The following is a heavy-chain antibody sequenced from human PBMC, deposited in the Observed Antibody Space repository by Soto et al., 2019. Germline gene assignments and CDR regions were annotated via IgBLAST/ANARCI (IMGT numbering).Heavy chain of an antibody. CDR2: FDPEDGET. D-gene: IGHD6-19*01. CDR1: GYTLTELS. Sequence: ASVKVSCKVSGYTLTELSMHWVRQAPGKGLEWMGGFDPEDGETIYAQKFQGRVTMTGDTSTDTAYMELSSLRSEDTAVYYCATSRVSSGWFHNAFDIWGQGTLVTVSS. CDR3: ATSRVSSGWFHNAFDI. V-gene: IGHV1-24*01. J-gene: IGHJ4*02.